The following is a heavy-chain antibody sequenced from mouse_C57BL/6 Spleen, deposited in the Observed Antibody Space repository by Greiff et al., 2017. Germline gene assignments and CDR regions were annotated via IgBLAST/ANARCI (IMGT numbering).Heavy chain of an antibody. Sequence: VKLMESGPELVKPGASVKISCKASGYAFSSSWMNWVKQRPGKGLEWIGRSYPGDGDTNYNGKFKGKATLTADKSSSAAYMQLSSLTSEDSAVYFCAIITTVVSDYWGQGTTLTVSS. CDR3: AIITTVVSDY. CDR2: SYPGDGDT. CDR1: GYAFSSSW. D-gene: IGHD1-1*01. V-gene: IGHV1-82*01. J-gene: IGHJ2*01.